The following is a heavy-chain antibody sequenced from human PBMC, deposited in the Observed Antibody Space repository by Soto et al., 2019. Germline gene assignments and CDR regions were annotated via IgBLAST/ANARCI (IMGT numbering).Heavy chain of an antibody. CDR1: GFAFSSYA. CDR3: AKERYYDTVTGTENYYYLYGMDV. V-gene: IGHV3-23*01. CDR2: ITGSGTHT. J-gene: IGHJ6*02. D-gene: IGHD3-9*01. Sequence: EVQLLESGGGLVQPGGSLRLSCAASGFAFSSYAMSWVRQAPGKGLEWVSDITGSGTHTFYADSVTGLFTISRDNSKNTLYLHMRSLRAEETAVYYCAKERYYDTVTGTENYYYLYGMDVWGQGTTVTVSS.